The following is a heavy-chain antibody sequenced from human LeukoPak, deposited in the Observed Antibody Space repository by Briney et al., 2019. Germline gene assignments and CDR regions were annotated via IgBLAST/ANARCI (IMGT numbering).Heavy chain of an antibody. V-gene: IGHV3-11*06. CDR2: ISSSSSYI. D-gene: IGHD3-10*01. CDR3: ARDEGFGELLYGMDV. J-gene: IGHJ6*04. CDR1: GFTFSDYY. Sequence: GGSLRLSCAASGFTFSDYYMSWIRQAPGKGLEWVSYISSSSSYINYADSVKGRFTISRDNAKNSLYLQMNSLRAEDTAVYYCARDEGFGELLYGMDVWGKGTTVTVSS.